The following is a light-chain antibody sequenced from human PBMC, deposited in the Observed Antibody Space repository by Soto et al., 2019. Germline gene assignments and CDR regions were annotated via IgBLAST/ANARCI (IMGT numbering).Light chain of an antibody. V-gene: IGLV2-11*01. CDR3: CWDAGRSRLV. CDR2: DVS. CDR1: SSDVGGYNY. Sequence: QSALTQPHSVSGSPGQSVAISCTGTSSDVGGYNYVSWYQQHPGKVPKIMIFDVSQRPSGVPDRFSGSKSGNTASLTISGLQAEDEAYYYCCWDAGRSRLVFGGGTKLTVL. J-gene: IGLJ2*01.